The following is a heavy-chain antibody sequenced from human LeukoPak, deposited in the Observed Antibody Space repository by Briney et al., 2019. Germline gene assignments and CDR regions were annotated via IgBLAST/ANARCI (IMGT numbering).Heavy chain of an antibody. D-gene: IGHD6-13*01. CDR2: ISYDGSNK. CDR1: GFTFSSYA. V-gene: IGHV3-30*04. J-gene: IGHJ4*02. CDR3: ARDRSWYFDY. Sequence: GGSLRLSCAASGFTFSSYAMHWVRQAPGKGLEWVAVISYDGSNKYYADSVKGRFTISRDNSKNTLYLQMNSLRAEDTAVHYCARDRSWYFDYWGQGTLVTVSS.